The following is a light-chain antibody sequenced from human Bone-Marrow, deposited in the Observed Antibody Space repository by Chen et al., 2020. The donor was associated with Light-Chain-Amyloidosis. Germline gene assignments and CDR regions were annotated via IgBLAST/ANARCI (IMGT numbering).Light chain of an antibody. CDR2: GAS. V-gene: IGKV3-15*01. CDR3: QQYNNWPLT. CDR1: QSIRGH. J-gene: IGKJ1*01. Sequence: VMTQSPVALSVSPGDTATLSCRASQSIRGHLAWYQQRPGQAPRLLIYGASARSSGIPARFSGSGFETDYTLTISTIQPEDFAVYYCQQYNNWPLTFGQGTRVDIK.